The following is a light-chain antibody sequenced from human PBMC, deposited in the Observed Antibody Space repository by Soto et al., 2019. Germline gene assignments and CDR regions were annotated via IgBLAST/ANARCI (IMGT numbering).Light chain of an antibody. J-gene: IGKJ3*01. CDR1: QSINSRY. V-gene: IGKV3-20*01. CDR3: QQFGSSPGFT. CDR2: GAS. Sequence: EIVLTQSPGTLSLSPGERATLSCRASQSINSRYLAWYQQKPGQAPSLLIYGASSRATGIPDRFSGSGSGTDFTFTISRLEPEDVAVYYCQQFGSSPGFTFGPGTKVDIK.